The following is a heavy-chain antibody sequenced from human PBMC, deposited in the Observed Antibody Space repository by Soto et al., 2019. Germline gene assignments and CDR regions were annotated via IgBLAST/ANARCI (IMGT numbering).Heavy chain of an antibody. D-gene: IGHD3-10*01. J-gene: IGHJ3*02. CDR1: GYTFTSYA. V-gene: IGHV1-3*01. Sequence: ASVKVSCKASGYTFTSYAMHCVRQAPGQRLEWMGWINAGNGNTKYSQKFQGRVTITRDTSASTAYMELSSLRSEDTAVYYCARSMVRGAGDAFDIWGQGTMVTVSS. CDR3: ARSMVRGAGDAFDI. CDR2: INAGNGNT.